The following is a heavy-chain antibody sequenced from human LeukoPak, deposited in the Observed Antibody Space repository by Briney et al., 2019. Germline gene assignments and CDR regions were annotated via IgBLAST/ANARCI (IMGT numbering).Heavy chain of an antibody. Sequence: ASVKVSCKASGYTFTSYGISWVRQAPGQGLEWMGWISAYNGNTNYAQKLQGRVTMTTDTSTSTAYMELRSLRSDDTAVYYCAKRRGMKAAGYYFDYWGQGTLVTVSS. CDR1: GYTFTSYG. CDR3: AKRRGMKAAGYYFDY. D-gene: IGHD6-13*01. CDR2: ISAYNGNT. V-gene: IGHV1-18*01. J-gene: IGHJ4*02.